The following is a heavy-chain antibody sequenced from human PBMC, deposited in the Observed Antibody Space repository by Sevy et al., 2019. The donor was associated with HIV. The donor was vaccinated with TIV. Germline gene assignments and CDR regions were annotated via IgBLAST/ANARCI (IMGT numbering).Heavy chain of an antibody. D-gene: IGHD3-22*01. CDR1: GFSVSNSY. V-gene: IGHV3-53*01. J-gene: IGHJ3*02. Sequence: GGSLRLSCAASGFSVSNSYMSWVRQAPGKGLQWVSVIYSGDSTYYTDSVKGRFTISRDNSKNTRYLQMNSLRAEDTAVYYCARLSVYYYDGSGYYTTGHAFDIWGQGTMVTVSS. CDR3: ARLSVYYYDGSGYYTTGHAFDI. CDR2: IYSGDST.